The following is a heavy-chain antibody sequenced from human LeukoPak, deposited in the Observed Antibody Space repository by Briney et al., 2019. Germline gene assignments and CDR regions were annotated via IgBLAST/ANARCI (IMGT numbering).Heavy chain of an antibody. D-gene: IGHD5-12*01. CDR2: IIPIFGTA. CDR1: GGTFSSYA. V-gene: IGHV1-69*13. J-gene: IGHJ6*02. CDR3: ARNTRLRDENYYYYGMDV. Sequence: SVKVSCKASGGTFSSYAISWVRQAPGQGLEWMGGIIPIFGTANYAQKFQGRVTITADESTSTAYMELSSLRSEDTAVYYCARNTRLRDENYYYYGMDVWGQGTTVTVSS.